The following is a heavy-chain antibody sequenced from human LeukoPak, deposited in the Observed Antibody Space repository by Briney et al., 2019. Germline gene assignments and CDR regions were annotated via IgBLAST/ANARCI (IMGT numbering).Heavy chain of an antibody. CDR2: IYYSGST. V-gene: IGHV4-4*02. Sequence: SGTLSLTCAVSGGSISSSNWWSWVRQPPGKGLEWIGNIYYSGSTIYNPSLKSRVTISVDTSKNQFSLNLTSVTAADTAVYYCAREGKLMGYSGGLGFIYWGQGTLVTVSS. CDR3: AREGKLMGYSGGLGFIY. D-gene: IGHD6-19*01. CDR1: GGSISSSNW. J-gene: IGHJ4*02.